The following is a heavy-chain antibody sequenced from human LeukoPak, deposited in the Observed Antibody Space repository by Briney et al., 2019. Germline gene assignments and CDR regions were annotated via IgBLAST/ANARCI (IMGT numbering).Heavy chain of an antibody. V-gene: IGHV3-48*03. D-gene: IGHD3-22*01. CDR3: ARRRPPRYYDSSGYYGGYGPFDY. CDR2: ISSSGSTI. CDR1: GFTFSSYE. J-gene: IGHJ4*02. Sequence: GGSLRLSCAASGFTFSSYEMNWVRQAPGKGLEWVSYISSSGSTIYYADSVKGRFTISRDNAKNSLYLQMNSLRAEDTAVYYCARRRPPRYYDSSGYYGGYGPFDYWGQGTLVTVSS.